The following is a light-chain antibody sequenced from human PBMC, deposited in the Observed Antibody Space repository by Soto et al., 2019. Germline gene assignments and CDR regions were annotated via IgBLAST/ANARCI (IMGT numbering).Light chain of an antibody. J-gene: IGLJ3*02. CDR1: SSNIGNNF. Sequence: QSVLTQPPSLSAAPGQKVTISCYGSSSNIGNNFVSWYQQLPGTAPKLLIYDNDKRPSGIPDRFSGSKSGTSATLGITGLQTGDEADYYCGTWDSSLSAVVFGGGTKLTVL. CDR3: GTWDSSLSAVV. CDR2: DND. V-gene: IGLV1-51*01.